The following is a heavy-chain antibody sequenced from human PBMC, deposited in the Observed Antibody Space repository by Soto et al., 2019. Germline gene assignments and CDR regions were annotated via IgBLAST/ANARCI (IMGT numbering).Heavy chain of an antibody. D-gene: IGHD2-15*01. V-gene: IGHV4-39*01. CDR2: IYYSGST. CDR1: GGSISSSSYY. Sequence: SETLSLTCTVSGGSISSSSYYWGWIRQPPGKGLEWIGSIYYSGSTYYNPSLKSRVTISVDTSKNQFSLKLSSVTAADTAVYYCARXLRGSCYERYCWANWFDPWGQGTLVTVS. J-gene: IGHJ5*02. CDR3: ARXLRGSCYERYCWANWFDP.